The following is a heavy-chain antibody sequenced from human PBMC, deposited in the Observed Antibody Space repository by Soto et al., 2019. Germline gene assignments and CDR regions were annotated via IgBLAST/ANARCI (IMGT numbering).Heavy chain of an antibody. Sequence: QVQLVESGGGVVQPGRSLRLSCAASGFTFRQYGMHWVRQAPGKGLEWVAVIFYDESKEYYADSVRGRFTISRDNSNNMLYLQMNSLRGDDTALYYCARDAAARDGRGGMDVWGQGTTVTVSS. D-gene: IGHD6-6*01. CDR3: ARDAAARDGRGGMDV. CDR1: GFTFRQYG. V-gene: IGHV3-33*01. CDR2: IFYDESKE. J-gene: IGHJ6*02.